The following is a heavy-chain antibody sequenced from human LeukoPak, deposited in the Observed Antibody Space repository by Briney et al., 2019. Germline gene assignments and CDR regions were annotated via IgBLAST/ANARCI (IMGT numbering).Heavy chain of an antibody. D-gene: IGHD3-10*01. V-gene: IGHV3-48*03. CDR3: AKRVEGYYGSGSYWGDYYYGMDV. CDR2: ISSSGSTI. J-gene: IGHJ6*02. Sequence: GGSLRLSCAASGFTFSSYEMNWVRQAPGKGLEWVSYISSSGSTIYYADSVKGRFTISRDNAKNSLYLQMNSLRAEDTAVYYCAKRVEGYYGSGSYWGDYYYGMDVWGQGTTVTVSS. CDR1: GFTFSSYE.